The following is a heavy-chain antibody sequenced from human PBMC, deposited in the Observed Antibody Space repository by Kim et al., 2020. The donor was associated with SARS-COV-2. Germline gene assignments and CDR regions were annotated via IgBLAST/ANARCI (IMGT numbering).Heavy chain of an antibody. Sequence: YATAYAASVKGRFTISRDDSKNTAYLQMNSLKTEDTAVYYCTSSAESGWAWGQGTLVTVSS. CDR2: YAT. D-gene: IGHD6-19*01. J-gene: IGHJ5*02. V-gene: IGHV3-73*01. CDR3: TSSAESGWA.